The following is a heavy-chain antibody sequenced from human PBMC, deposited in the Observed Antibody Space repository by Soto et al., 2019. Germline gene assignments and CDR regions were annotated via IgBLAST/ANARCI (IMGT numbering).Heavy chain of an antibody. J-gene: IGHJ4*02. Sequence: QLQLQESGPGLVKPSETLSLTCTVSGGSITSSSYYWGWIRQPPGKGLEWIGSVYYTGNTYYNPSLKRRVTISVDTSKNQFSLKLSSVTAADTSVYYCVRLDCSGYYFDYWGQGTLVTVSS. V-gene: IGHV4-39*01. CDR3: VRLDCSGYYFDY. CDR2: VYYTGNT. CDR1: GGSITSSSYY. D-gene: IGHD3-10*02.